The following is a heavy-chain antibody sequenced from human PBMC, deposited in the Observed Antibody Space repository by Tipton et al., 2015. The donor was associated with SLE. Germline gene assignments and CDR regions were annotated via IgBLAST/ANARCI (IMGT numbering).Heavy chain of an antibody. V-gene: IGHV3-30*04. Sequence: SLRLSCAASGFTFSSYAMHWVRQAPGKGLEWVAVISYNGSNKYYADSVTGRFTISRDNSKNMLYLQMNSLRADDTAVYYCARSAHDSSGYGFWGQGTLVTVSS. J-gene: IGHJ4*02. D-gene: IGHD3-22*01. CDR3: ARSAHDSSGYGF. CDR2: ISYNGSNK. CDR1: GFTFSSYA.